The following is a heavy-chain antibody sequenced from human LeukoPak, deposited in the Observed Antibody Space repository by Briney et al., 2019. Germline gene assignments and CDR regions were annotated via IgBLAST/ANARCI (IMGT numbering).Heavy chain of an antibody. V-gene: IGHV3-21*04. CDR2: ISSSSSYI. CDR1: GFTFSSYS. CDR3: ARSSSGLPLFDY. Sequence: GGSLRLSCSASGFTFSSYSMNWVRQAPGKGLEWVSSISSSSSYIYYADSVKGRFTISRDNAKNSLYLQMNSLRAEDTAVYYCARSSSGLPLFDYWGQGTLVTVSS. D-gene: IGHD3-10*01. J-gene: IGHJ4*02.